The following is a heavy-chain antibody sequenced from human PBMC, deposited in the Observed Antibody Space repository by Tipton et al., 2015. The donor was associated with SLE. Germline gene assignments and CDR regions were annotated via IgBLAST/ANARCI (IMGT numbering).Heavy chain of an antibody. CDR3: ARHGAAAGYYFDY. D-gene: IGHD6-13*01. CDR1: GGSISSYY. Sequence: TLSLTCTVSGGSISSYYWSWIRQPPGKGLEWIGYIYYSGSTNYNPSLKSRVTISVDTSKNQFSLKLSSVTAADTAVYYCARHGAAAGYYFDYWGQGTLVTVSS. CDR2: IYYSGST. J-gene: IGHJ4*02. V-gene: IGHV4-59*01.